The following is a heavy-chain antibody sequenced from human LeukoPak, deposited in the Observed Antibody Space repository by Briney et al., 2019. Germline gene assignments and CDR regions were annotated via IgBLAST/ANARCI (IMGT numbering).Heavy chain of an antibody. V-gene: IGHV4-59*01. CDR3: ARGPIWFGEEGAFDI. CDR1: GGSISSYY. Sequence: SETLSLTCTVSGGSISSYYWSWIRQPPGKGLEWIGYIYYSGSTNYNPSLKSRVTISVDTSKNQFSLKLGSVTAADTAVYYCARGPIWFGEEGAFDIWGQGTMVTVSS. CDR2: IYYSGST. D-gene: IGHD3-10*01. J-gene: IGHJ3*02.